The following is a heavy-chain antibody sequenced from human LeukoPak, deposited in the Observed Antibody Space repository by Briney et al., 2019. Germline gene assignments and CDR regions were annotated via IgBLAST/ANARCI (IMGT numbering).Heavy chain of an antibody. CDR3: ARDSSGNSYIDY. V-gene: IGHV3-21*01. D-gene: IGHD3-22*01. CDR2: ISSSSSYI. Sequence: GGSLRLSCAASGFTFSTYTMNWVRQAPGKGLEWVSSISSSSSYIYYADSVKGRFTISRDNAKNSLYLQMNSLRAEDAAVYYCARDSSGNSYIDYWGQGTLVTVSS. CDR1: GFTFSTYT. J-gene: IGHJ4*02.